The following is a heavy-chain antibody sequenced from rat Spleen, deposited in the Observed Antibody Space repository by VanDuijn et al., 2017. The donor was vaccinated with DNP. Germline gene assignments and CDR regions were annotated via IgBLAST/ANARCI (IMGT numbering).Heavy chain of an antibody. CDR2: ISYDGGNT. J-gene: IGHJ2*01. D-gene: IGHD1-11*01. CDR1: GFTFSNYD. CDR3: ARWYN. Sequence: EVQLVESGGGLVQPGRSLKLSCAASGFTFSNYDMAWVRQAPTKGLEWVASISYDGGNTYYGDSVKGRFTISRDNAKSTLYLQMNSLRSEDMATYYCARWYNWGQGVMVTVSS. V-gene: IGHV5-22*01.